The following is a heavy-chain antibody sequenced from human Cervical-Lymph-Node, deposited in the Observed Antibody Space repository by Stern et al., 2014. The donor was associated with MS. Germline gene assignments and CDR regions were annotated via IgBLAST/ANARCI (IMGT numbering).Heavy chain of an antibody. CDR3: ARQGNVDWSPHSYYVMDV. V-gene: IGHV2-5*02. D-gene: IGHD3-9*01. CDR2: IYSDEDK. J-gene: IGHJ6*02. CDR1: GFSIRTSGVG. Sequence: ESGPTLVKPTETLTLTCSLSGFSIRTSGVGVGWIRQPPGKALEGLALIYSDEDKRYSPSLKSRLTVSQDTSKNQVVLTMTNMDPVDTATYYCARQGNVDWSPHSYYVMDVWGQGTTVTVTS.